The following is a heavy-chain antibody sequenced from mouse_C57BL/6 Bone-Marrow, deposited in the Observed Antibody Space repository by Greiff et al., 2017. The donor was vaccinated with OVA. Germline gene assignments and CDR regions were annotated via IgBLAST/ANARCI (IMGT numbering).Heavy chain of an antibody. Sequence: QVQLKESGAELVMPGASVKLSCKASGYTFTSYWMHWVKQRPGQGLEWIGEIDPSDSYTNYNQKFKGKSTLTVDKSSSTAYMQLSSLTSEDSAVYYCASYDYDGWFAYWGQGTLVTVSA. CDR1: GYTFTSYW. CDR2: IDPSDSYT. CDR3: ASYDYDGWFAY. D-gene: IGHD2-4*01. J-gene: IGHJ3*01. V-gene: IGHV1-69*01.